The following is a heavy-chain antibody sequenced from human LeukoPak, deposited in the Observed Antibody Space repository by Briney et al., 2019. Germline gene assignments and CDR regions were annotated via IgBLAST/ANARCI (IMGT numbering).Heavy chain of an antibody. Sequence: PGESLRLSCTASGFTLGGHDMHWVRQTTREGLEWVAAVSSGHHAFYGGSVKGRFTVSREDGKNSLYLQINRLRAGDTAVYYCVREARGYHYTYFDYWGQGSLVTVSS. CDR2: VSSGHHA. V-gene: IGHV3-13*01. J-gene: IGHJ4*02. CDR3: VREARGYHYTYFDY. D-gene: IGHD5-18*01. CDR1: GFTLGGHD.